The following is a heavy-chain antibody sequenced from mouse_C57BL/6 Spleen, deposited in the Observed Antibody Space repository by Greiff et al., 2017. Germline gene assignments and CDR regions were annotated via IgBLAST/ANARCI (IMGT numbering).Heavy chain of an antibody. Sequence: QVQLQQSGPELVKPGASVKISCKASGYAFSSSWMNWVKQRPGKGLEWIGRIYPGDGDTNYNGKFKGKATLTADKSSSTAYMQLSSLTSEDSAVYFCASPDYYGSSYVFAYWGQGTLVTVSA. CDR2: IYPGDGDT. J-gene: IGHJ3*01. D-gene: IGHD1-1*01. V-gene: IGHV1-82*01. CDR3: ASPDYYGSSYVFAY. CDR1: GYAFSSSW.